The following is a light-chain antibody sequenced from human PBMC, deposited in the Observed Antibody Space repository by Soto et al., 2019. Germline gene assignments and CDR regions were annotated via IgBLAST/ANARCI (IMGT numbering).Light chain of an antibody. CDR3: HQRTRWPPT. Sequence: EIVLSQSPATLSLSPGERASLSCRASQSISVYSAWYQQKSGQPPRLLIYDASNRATGIPARFSGSGSGTDFTRTSSSLEPEDFAVYYWHQRTRWPPTFGGGTKLEI. J-gene: IGKJ4*01. V-gene: IGKV3-11*01. CDR1: QSISVY. CDR2: DAS.